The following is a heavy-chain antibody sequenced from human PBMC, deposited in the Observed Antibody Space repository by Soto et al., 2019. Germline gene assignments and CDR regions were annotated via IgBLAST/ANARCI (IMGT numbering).Heavy chain of an antibody. CDR2: ISYDGSNK. V-gene: IGHV3-30-3*01. Sequence: GGSLRLSCAASGFTFSSDAMHWVRQAPGKGLEWGAVISYDGSNKYYADSVKGRFTISRDNSKNTLYLQMNSRRAEDTAVYYCARDRGGESSGYYSNFAYCGQGTLVTVAS. CDR3: ARDRGGESSGYYSNFAY. D-gene: IGHD3-22*01. J-gene: IGHJ4*02. CDR1: GFTFSSDA.